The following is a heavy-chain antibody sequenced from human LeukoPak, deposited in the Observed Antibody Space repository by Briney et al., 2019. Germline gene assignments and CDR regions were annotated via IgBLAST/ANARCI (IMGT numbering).Heavy chain of an antibody. Sequence: GGSLRLSCAASGFTFSGYSMNWVRQTPGKGLEWVSSISSGSDYIYIADSVKGRFSVSRDNAKNSLYMQMNSLRAEDTAVYYCARDRPEGRAVAAAFDYWGQGTLVTVSS. J-gene: IGHJ4*02. CDR1: GFTFSGYS. D-gene: IGHD6-19*01. CDR2: ISSGSDYI. CDR3: ARDRPEGRAVAAAFDY. V-gene: IGHV3-21*01.